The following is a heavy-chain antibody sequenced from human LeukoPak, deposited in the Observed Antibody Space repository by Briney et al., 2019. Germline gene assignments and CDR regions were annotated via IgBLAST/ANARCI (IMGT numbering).Heavy chain of an antibody. V-gene: IGHV3-7*04. J-gene: IGHJ6*03. Sequence: GGSLRLSCAASGFTFSSYWMSWVRQAPGKGLEWVANIKQDGSEKYYVDSVKGRFTISRGNAKNSLYLQMNSLRAEDTAVYYCARAVLYCTNGVCYTGMGYYYYYMDVWGKGTTVTVSS. CDR3: ARAVLYCTNGVCYTGMGYYYYYMDV. CDR1: GFTFSSYW. D-gene: IGHD2-8*01. CDR2: IKQDGSEK.